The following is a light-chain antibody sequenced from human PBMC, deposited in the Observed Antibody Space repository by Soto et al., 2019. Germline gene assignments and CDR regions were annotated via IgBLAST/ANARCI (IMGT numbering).Light chain of an antibody. V-gene: IGKV1-39*01. Sequence: DAQMTQSPSSLSASVGDSVTITCRASQSIGTYLDWYQHKPGKAPKLLIYAASSLQSGCPSRFSGSGSGTDFTPTISSLQPEDFATYYCQESHSTFGQGTKLEIK. CDR3: QESHST. CDR2: AAS. J-gene: IGKJ2*01. CDR1: QSIGTY.